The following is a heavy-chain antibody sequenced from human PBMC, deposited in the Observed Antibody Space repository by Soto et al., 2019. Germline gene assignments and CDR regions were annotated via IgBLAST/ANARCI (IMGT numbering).Heavy chain of an antibody. CDR2: IWYDGSNK. D-gene: IGHD1-1*01. CDR1: GFTFSSYG. Sequence: PGGSLRLSCAASGFTFSSYGMHWVRQAPGKGLEWVAVIWYDGSNKYYADSVKGRFTISRDNSKNTLYLQMNSLRAEDTAVYYCARARGEPVLDYWGQGTLVTVSS. CDR3: ARARGEPVLDY. V-gene: IGHV3-33*01. J-gene: IGHJ4*02.